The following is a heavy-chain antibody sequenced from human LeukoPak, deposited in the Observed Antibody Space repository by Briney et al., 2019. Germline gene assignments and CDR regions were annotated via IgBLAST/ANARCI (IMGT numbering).Heavy chain of an antibody. D-gene: IGHD4-11*01. CDR1: GGSISGYY. V-gene: IGHV4-59*08. CDR2: IHYSGST. CDR3: ANYHDYSNFQGAYYLDY. J-gene: IGHJ4*02. Sequence: SETLSLTCTVSGGSISGYYWSWIRQPPGKGLEWIGNIHYSGSTNYNPSLKSRVTISVDTSKNQFSLKLSSVTAADTAVYYCANYHDYSNFQGAYYLDYWGQGTLVTVSS.